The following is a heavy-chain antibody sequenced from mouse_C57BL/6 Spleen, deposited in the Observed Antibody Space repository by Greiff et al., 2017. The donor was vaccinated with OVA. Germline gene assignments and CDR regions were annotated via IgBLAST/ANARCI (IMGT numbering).Heavy chain of an antibody. V-gene: IGHV1-80*01. D-gene: IGHD2-1*01. Sequence: QVQLQQSGAELVKPGASVKISCKASGYAFSSYWMNWVKQRPGKGLEWMGQIYPGDGDTNYNGKFKGKATLTADKSSSAAYMQLSSLTSEDSAVYFCASGNYGLYYAMDYWGQGTSVTVSS. CDR3: ASGNYGLYYAMDY. CDR1: GYAFSSYW. CDR2: IYPGDGDT. J-gene: IGHJ4*01.